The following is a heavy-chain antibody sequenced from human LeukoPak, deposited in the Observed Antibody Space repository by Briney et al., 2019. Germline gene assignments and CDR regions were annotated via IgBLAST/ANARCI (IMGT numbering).Heavy chain of an antibody. CDR2: ISGSGGST. CDR3: AKDLNDFWSGYSLYYMDV. Sequence: GGSLRLSCAASGFTFSSYGMSWVRQAPGKGLEWVSAISGSGGSTYYADSVKGRFTISRDNSKNTLSLQMNSLRAEDTAIYYCAKDLNDFWSGYSLYYMDVWGKGTTVTVSS. J-gene: IGHJ6*03. D-gene: IGHD3-3*01. CDR1: GFTFSSYG. V-gene: IGHV3-23*01.